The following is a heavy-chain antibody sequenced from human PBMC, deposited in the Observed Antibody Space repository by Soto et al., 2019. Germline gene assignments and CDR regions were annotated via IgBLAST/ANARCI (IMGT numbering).Heavy chain of an antibody. CDR1: GGSISSSSYY. V-gene: IGHV4-39*01. D-gene: IGHD6-13*01. Sequence: QLQLQESGPGLVKPSETLSLTCTVSGGSISSSSYYWGWIRQPPGKGLAWIGSIYYSGSTYYNQSIKSQVNISVDTSKNQFSLKLSSVTAADTAVYYCARLSPQQQLICWTHYFDYWGQGTLVTVSS. CDR2: IYYSGST. J-gene: IGHJ4*02. CDR3: ARLSPQQQLICWTHYFDY.